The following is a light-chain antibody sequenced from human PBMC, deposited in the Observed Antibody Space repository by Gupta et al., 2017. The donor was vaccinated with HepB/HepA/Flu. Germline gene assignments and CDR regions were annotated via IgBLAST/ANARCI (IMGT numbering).Light chain of an antibody. CDR2: AAS. Sequence: DIQMTQSPSSLSASVGDRVTITCRASQGIRNDLGWYQQKPGKAPKRLIYAASSLQRGVTSRFSGSGEATEFTLTISSRQTADFATNYCRQQRRDAGVFTFGGGTKVEIK. CDR1: QGIRND. V-gene: IGKV1-17*01. J-gene: IGKJ4*01. CDR3: RQQRRDAGVFT.